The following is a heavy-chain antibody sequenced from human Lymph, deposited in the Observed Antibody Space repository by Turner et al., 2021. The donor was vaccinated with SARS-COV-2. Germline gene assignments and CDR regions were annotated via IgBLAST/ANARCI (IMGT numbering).Heavy chain of an antibody. V-gene: IGHV1-46*01. D-gene: IGHD2-15*01. Sequence: QVQLVQSWAEAKKPGASVKVSCKASGYTFTSYYMHWVRQAPGQGLEGMGIINPSGDSTSYAQKFRGRVTMTRDTSTSTVYMELSSLRSEDTAVYYCARVGPGGFDYWGQGTPVTVSS. CDR1: GYTFTSYY. CDR3: ARVGPGGFDY. CDR2: INPSGDST. J-gene: IGHJ4*02.